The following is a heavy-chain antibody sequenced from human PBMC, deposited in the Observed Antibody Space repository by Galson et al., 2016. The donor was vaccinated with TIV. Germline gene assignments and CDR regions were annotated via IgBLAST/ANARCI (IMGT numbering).Heavy chain of an antibody. Sequence: SLRLSCAASGFTLSSYDMHWVRQAPGKGLEWVAVISHDGSNKYYADSVKGRFTISRDNSKDTMFLKMNSLRPEDTALYYCVKVIGSGSYFQGFDLDFWGQGTLVAVSS. CDR1: GFTLSSYD. D-gene: IGHD3-10*01. CDR3: VKVIGSGSYFQGFDLDF. J-gene: IGHJ4*02. CDR2: ISHDGSNK. V-gene: IGHV3-30*18.